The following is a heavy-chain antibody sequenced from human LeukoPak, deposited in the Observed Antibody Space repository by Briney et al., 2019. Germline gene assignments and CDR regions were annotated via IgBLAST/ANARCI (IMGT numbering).Heavy chain of an antibody. D-gene: IGHD3-10*01. J-gene: IGHJ4*02. V-gene: IGHV4-39*01. Sequence: SETLSLTCTVSGGSISSSSYYWGWIRQPPGKGLEWIGSIYYSGSTYYNPSLKSRVTISVDTSKNQFSLKLSSVTAADTAVYYCAQYYYGSGSFDWGQGTLVTVSS. CDR1: GGSISSSSYY. CDR2: IYYSGST. CDR3: AQYYYGSGSFD.